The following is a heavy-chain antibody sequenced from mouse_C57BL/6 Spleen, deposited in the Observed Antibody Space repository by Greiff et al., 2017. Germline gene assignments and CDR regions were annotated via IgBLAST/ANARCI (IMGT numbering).Heavy chain of an antibody. CDR1: GFTFSDYG. J-gene: IGHJ4*01. CDR3: ARSLMDY. V-gene: IGHV5-17*01. CDR2: ISSGSSTI. Sequence: VKLMESGGGLVKPGGSLKLSCAASGFTFSDYGMHWVRQAPEKGLEWVAYISSGSSTIYYADTVKGRFTISRDNAKNTLFLQMTSLRSEDTAILYCARSLMDYWGQGTSVTVSS.